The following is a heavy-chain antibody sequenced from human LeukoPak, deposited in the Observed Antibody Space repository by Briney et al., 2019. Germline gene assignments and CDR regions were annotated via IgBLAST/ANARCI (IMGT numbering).Heavy chain of an antibody. D-gene: IGHD1-1*01. CDR2: IYYSGST. J-gene: IGHJ6*03. Sequence: SETLSLTCTVSDGSISSSSYYWGWIRQPPGKGLEWIGSIYYSGSTYYNPSLKSRVTISVDTSKNQFSLKLSSVTAADTAVYYCARGERYYYYMDVWGKGTTVTVSS. CDR3: ARGERYYYYMDV. V-gene: IGHV4-39*07. CDR1: DGSISSSSYY.